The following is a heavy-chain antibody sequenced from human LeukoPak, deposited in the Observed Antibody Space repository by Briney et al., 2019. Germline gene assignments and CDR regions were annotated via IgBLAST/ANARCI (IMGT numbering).Heavy chain of an antibody. CDR3: ARDSRTVYYYYGMDV. CDR2: ISGSNSDI. V-gene: IGHV3-21*01. CDR1: GFTFTSYT. J-gene: IGHJ6*02. Sequence: GGSLRLSCAASGFTFTSYTMNWVRQAPGKGLEWVSSISGSNSDISYADSVKGRFTISRDNAKNSLYLQMNSLRAEGTAVYYCARDSRTVYYYYGMDVWGQGTTVTVSS.